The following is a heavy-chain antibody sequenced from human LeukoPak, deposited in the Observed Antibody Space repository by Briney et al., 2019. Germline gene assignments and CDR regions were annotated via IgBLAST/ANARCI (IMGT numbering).Heavy chain of an antibody. CDR2: ISASGGST. CDR1: GFTFSTYA. CDR3: AKTYVDSWGFGELWPDY. Sequence: QSGGSLRLSCAASGFTFSTYAMSWVRQAPGKGLEWVSVISASGGSTYYADSVKGRFTISRDNSKNTLYLQMNSLRAEDTAVYYCAKTYVDSWGFGELWPDYWGQGTLVTVSS. D-gene: IGHD3-10*01. V-gene: IGHV3-23*01. J-gene: IGHJ4*02.